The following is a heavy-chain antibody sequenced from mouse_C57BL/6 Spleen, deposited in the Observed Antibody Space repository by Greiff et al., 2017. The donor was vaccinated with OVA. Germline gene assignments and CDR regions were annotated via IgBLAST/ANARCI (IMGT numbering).Heavy chain of an antibody. Sequence: EVQVVESGGGLVKPGGSLKLSCAASGFTFSDYGMHWVRQAPEKGLEWVAYISSGSSSIYYADTVKGRFIISRDNAKNTLFLQMTSLRSEDTAMYYCARETGTRDFDYWGQGTTLTVSS. CDR2: ISSGSSSI. D-gene: IGHD4-1*01. CDR1: GFTFSDYG. CDR3: ARETGTRDFDY. V-gene: IGHV5-17*01. J-gene: IGHJ2*01.